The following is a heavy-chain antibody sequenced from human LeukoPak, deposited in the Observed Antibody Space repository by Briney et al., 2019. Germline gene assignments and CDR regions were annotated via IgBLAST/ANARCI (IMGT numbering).Heavy chain of an antibody. CDR3: ARDARYYDFWSGCPEHHYYYMDV. CDR1: GGSISSGGYY. Sequence: SQTLSLTCTVSGGSISSGGYYWSWIRQHPGKGLEWIGYIYYSGSTYYNPSLKSRVTISVDTSKNQFSLKLSSVTAADTAVYYCARDARYYDFWSGCPEHHYYYMDVWGKGTTVTVSS. V-gene: IGHV4-31*03. D-gene: IGHD3-3*01. CDR2: IYYSGST. J-gene: IGHJ6*03.